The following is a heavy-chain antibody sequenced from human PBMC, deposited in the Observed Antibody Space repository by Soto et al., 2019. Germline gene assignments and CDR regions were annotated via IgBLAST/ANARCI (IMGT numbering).Heavy chain of an antibody. CDR1: GFTFSNYA. CDR3: ARDPGYYDSSGSYFYYFDN. CDR2: ISYDGGKK. V-gene: IGHV3-30-3*01. J-gene: IGHJ4*02. Sequence: QVPLVESGGGVVQPGRSLRLSCAVSGFTFSNYAMHWVRQAPGKGLEWVAVISYDGGKKYYADSVKGRFTISRDNSKNTLYLQMNNLRAEDTAVYYCARDPGYYDSSGSYFYYFDNWGQGTLVTVSS. D-gene: IGHD3-22*01.